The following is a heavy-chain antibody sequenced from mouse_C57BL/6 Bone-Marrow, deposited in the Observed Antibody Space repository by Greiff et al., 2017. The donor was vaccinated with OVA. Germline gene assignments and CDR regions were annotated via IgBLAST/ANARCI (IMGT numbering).Heavy chain of an antibody. J-gene: IGHJ2*01. CDR3: TLHYDGSSWVFDY. CDR1: GFNIKDDY. V-gene: IGHV14-4*01. D-gene: IGHD1-1*01. Sequence: EVMLVESGAELVRPGASVKLSCTASGFNIKDDYMHWVKQRPEQGLEWIGWIDPENGDTEYASKFQGKATITADTSSNTAYLQLSSLTSEDTAVYYCTLHYDGSSWVFDYWGQGTTLTVSS. CDR2: IDPENGDT.